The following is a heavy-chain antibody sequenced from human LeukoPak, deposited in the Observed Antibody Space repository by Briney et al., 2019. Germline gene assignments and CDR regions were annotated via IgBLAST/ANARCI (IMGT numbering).Heavy chain of an antibody. D-gene: IGHD3-3*01. J-gene: IGHJ4*02. CDR3: ARHRHPLGEWLLPYDY. CDR2: IYYSGST. Sequence: SETLSLTCTVSGGSISSSSYYWGWIRQPPGKGLEWIGRIYYSGSTYYNPSLKSRVTIPVDTTKNQFSLKMSSVTAADTAVYYCARHRHPLGEWLLPYDYWGQGTLVTVSS. V-gene: IGHV4-39*01. CDR1: GGSISSSSYY.